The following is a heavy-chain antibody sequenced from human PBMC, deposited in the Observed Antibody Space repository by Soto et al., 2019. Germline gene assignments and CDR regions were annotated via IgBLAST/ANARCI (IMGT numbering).Heavy chain of an antibody. D-gene: IGHD2-2*01. V-gene: IGHV4-34*01. J-gene: IGHJ6*02. CDR3: ARDRLGYCSSTSCYPNYYYYGMDV. Sequence: QVQLQQWGAGLLKPSETLSLTCAVYGGSFSGYYWSWIRQPPGKGLEWIGEINHSGSTNYNPSLKSLVTISVDTSKNQFSLKLSSVTAADTAVYYCARDRLGYCSSTSCYPNYYYYGMDVWGQGTTVTVSS. CDR1: GGSFSGYY. CDR2: INHSGST.